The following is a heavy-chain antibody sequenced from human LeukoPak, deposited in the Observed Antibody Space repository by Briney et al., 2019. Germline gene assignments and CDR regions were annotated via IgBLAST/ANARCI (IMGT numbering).Heavy chain of an antibody. J-gene: IGHJ4*02. Sequence: PSETLSLTCTVSGGSISSGDYYWSWIRQPPGKGLEWIGYIYYSGSTYYNPSLKSRDTISVDTSKNQFSLKLSSVTAADTAVYYCARDRGYGDLYFDYWGQGTLVTVSS. D-gene: IGHD4-17*01. V-gene: IGHV4-30-4*01. CDR2: IYYSGST. CDR1: GGSISSGDYY. CDR3: ARDRGYGDLYFDY.